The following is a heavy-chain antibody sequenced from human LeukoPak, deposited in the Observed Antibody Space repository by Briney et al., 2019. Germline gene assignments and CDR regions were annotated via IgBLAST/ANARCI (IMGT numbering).Heavy chain of an antibody. CDR3: ASVYDSSGPLIDY. CDR2: IYHSGST. V-gene: IGHV4-30-2*01. J-gene: IGHJ4*02. CDR1: GGSISSGGYS. Sequence: PSQTLSLTSAVSGGSISSGGYSWSWIRQPPGKGLAWIGYIYHSGSTYYNPSLKSRVTISVDRSKNQFSLKLSSVTAADTAVYYCASVYDSSGPLIDYWGQGTLVTVSS. D-gene: IGHD3-22*01.